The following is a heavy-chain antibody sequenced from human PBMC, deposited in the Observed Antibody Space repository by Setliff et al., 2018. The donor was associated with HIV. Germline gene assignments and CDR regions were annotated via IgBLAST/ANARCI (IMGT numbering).Heavy chain of an antibody. V-gene: IGHV1-3*04. CDR1: GYTFTDYV. D-gene: IGHD6-13*01. CDR3: ARDDVAAPGSHHDY. Sequence: EASVKVSCKASGYTFTDYVIHWVRQAPGQRPEWMAWIITGNGDTHYPQKFRDRVTVTRDTSANTAFMELNTLTSEDTAVYYCARDDVAAPGSHHDYWGQGTLVTVPQ. CDR2: IITGNGDT. J-gene: IGHJ4*02.